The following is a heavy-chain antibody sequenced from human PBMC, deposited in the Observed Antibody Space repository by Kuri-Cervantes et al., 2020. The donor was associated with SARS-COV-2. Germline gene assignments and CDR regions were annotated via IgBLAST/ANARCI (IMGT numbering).Heavy chain of an antibody. CDR3: ARGWSGYSLYYFDY. J-gene: IGHJ4*02. CDR1: GYTFTSYG. CDR2: ISAYNGST. D-gene: IGHD3-3*01. Sequence: ASVKVSCKASGYTFTSYGISWVRQAPGQGLEWMGWISAYNGSTNYAQKLQGRVTMTTDTSTSTAYMELRSLRSDDTAVYYCARGWSGYSLYYFDYWGQGTLVTVSS. V-gene: IGHV1-18*01.